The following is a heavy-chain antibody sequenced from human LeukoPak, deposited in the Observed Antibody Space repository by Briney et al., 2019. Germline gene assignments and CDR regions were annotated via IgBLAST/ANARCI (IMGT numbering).Heavy chain of an antibody. Sequence: GGSLRLSCAASGFTFSSYAMSWVRQAPGKGLEWVSAISGSGGSTYYADSVKGRFTISRDNSKNTLYLHMNSLRAEDTAVYYCAIKGEAADRSRRGQGTLVTVSS. CDR1: GFTFSSYA. CDR2: ISGSGGST. J-gene: IGHJ4*02. D-gene: IGHD6-13*01. V-gene: IGHV3-23*01. CDR3: AIKGEAADRSR.